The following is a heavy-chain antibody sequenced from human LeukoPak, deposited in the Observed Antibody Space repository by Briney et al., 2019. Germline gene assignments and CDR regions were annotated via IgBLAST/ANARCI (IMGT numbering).Heavy chain of an antibody. V-gene: IGHV3-7*01. J-gene: IGHJ4*02. CDR3: ATRSGWYNRSFGY. CDR2: MNLDGSEK. CDR1: GFTFSSYW. Sequence: PGGSLRLSCAASGFTFSSYWMSWVRQATGKGLEWVANMNLDGSEKYYADSVKGRFTISRDNSKNTLYLQMNSLRAEDTAVYYCATRSGWYNRSFGYWGQGTLVIVSS. D-gene: IGHD6-19*01.